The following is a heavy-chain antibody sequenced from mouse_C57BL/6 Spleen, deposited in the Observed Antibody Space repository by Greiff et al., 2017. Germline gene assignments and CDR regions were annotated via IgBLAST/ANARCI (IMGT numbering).Heavy chain of an antibody. CDR1: GYTFTDYE. J-gene: IGHJ2*01. D-gene: IGHD1-1*01. V-gene: IGHV1-15*01. CDR3: TRDGSSYVGD. CDR2: IDPETGGT. Sequence: VKLMESGAELVRPGASVTLSCKASGYTFTDYEMHWVKQTPVHGLEWIGAIDPETGGTAYNQKFKGKAILTADKSSSTAYMELRSLTSEDSAVYYCTRDGSSYVGDWGQGTTLTVSS.